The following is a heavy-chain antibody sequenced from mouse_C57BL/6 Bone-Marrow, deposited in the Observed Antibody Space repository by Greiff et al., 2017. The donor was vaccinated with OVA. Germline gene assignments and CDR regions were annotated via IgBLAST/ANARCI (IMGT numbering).Heavy chain of an antibody. CDR2: IHPNSGST. Sequence: QVQLQQSGAELVKPGASVKLSCKASGYTFTSYWMHWVQQRPGQGLEWIGMIHPNSGSTNYNEKFKSKATLTVDKSSSTAYMQLSSLTSEDSAVYYCARPSFYFYGSSYIFDYWGQGTTLTVSS. CDR3: ARPSFYFYGSSYIFDY. D-gene: IGHD1-1*01. J-gene: IGHJ2*01. CDR1: GYTFTSYW. V-gene: IGHV1-64*01.